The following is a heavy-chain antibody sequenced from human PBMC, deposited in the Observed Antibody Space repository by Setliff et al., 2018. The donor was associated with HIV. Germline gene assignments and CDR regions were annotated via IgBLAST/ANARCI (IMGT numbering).Heavy chain of an antibody. V-gene: IGHV1-2*02. CDR3: ARVATTVISLGDYYYYMDV. CDR1: GYTFTSHD. Sequence: ASVKVSCKASGYTFTSHDINWVRQATGQGLEWMGWINPNSGGTKYAQKFQGRVTMTRDTSISTAYMELSRLISDDTAVYYCARVATTVISLGDYYYYMDVWGKGTLVTVSS. J-gene: IGHJ6*03. D-gene: IGHD4-17*01. CDR2: INPNSGGT.